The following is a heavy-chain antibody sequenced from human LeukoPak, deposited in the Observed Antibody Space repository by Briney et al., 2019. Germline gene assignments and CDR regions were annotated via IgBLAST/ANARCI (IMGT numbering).Heavy chain of an antibody. CDR3: ARGGFDY. Sequence: ASVKVSCKASGYTITGYYIHWVRQAPGQGLEWMGWINPNSGDTNSAQKFQGRVTMTRDTSINTAFMELSRLRSDDTAVYYCARGGFDYWGQGTLVTVSS. V-gene: IGHV1-2*02. J-gene: IGHJ4*02. CDR1: GYTITGYY. CDR2: INPNSGDT.